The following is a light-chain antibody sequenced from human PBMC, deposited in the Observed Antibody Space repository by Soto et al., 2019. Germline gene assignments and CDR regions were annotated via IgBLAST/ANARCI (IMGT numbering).Light chain of an antibody. J-gene: IGKJ5*01. V-gene: IGKV1-33*01. CDR1: QDIGRY. Sequence: DIQMTQSPSSLSASVGDRVTITCQASQDIGRYLNWYQQRPGKAPKLLIYDASHLETGVPSRFSGSGSGTDFTLTISSLQPEDFATYFCQQCQSPPPITFGQGTRLDIK. CDR3: QQCQSPPPIT. CDR2: DAS.